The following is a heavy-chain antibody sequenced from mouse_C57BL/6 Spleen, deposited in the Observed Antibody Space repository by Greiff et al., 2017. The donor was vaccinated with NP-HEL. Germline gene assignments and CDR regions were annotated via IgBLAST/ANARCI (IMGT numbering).Heavy chain of an antibody. Sequence: EVQLVESGGGLVQPGGSLSLSCAASGFTFTDYYMSWVRQPPGKALEWLGFIRNKANGYTTEYSASVKGRFTISRDNSQSILYLQMNALRAEDSATYYCARSSLPYPENDAMDYWGQGTSVTVSS. CDR1: GFTFTDYY. CDR3: ARSSLPYPENDAMDY. J-gene: IGHJ4*01. V-gene: IGHV7-3*01. D-gene: IGHD2-10*01. CDR2: IRNKANGYTT.